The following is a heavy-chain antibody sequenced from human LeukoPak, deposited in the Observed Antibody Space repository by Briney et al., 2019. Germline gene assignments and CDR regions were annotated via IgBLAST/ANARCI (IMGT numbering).Heavy chain of an antibody. CDR1: GGSISSSSYY. Sequence: SETLSLTCTVSGGSISSSSYYWGWIPQPPGKGLEWIGSIYYSGNTYYNPYLTSRVTISVDTSKNQFSLKLSSVTAADTALYYCARQGDGFDIWGQGTMVADPS. V-gene: IGHV4-39*01. CDR3: ARQGDGFDI. CDR2: IYYSGNT. J-gene: IGHJ3*02.